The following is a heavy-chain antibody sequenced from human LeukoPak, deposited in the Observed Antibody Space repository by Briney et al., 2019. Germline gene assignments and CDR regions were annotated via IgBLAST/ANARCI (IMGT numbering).Heavy chain of an antibody. V-gene: IGHV3-23*01. CDR3: ATVLHTSMTTWAAFDT. Sequence: GGSLRLSCAASGLTFSNFALTWVRQTPGKGLEWVSALSASGGGTFYAPSVKGRFTISRDNSKNTVSLQMNSLRAEDTALYYCATVLHTSMTTWAAFDTWGQGTMVTVSS. J-gene: IGHJ3*02. CDR1: GLTFSNFA. CDR2: LSASGGGT. D-gene: IGHD5-18*01.